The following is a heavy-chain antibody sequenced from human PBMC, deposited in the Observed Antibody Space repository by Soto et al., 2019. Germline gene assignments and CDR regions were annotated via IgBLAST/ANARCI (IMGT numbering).Heavy chain of an antibody. CDR2: ISGSGGST. CDR3: ATRRDASYYYYGMDV. D-gene: IGHD2-2*01. Sequence: GGSLRLSCAASGFTFSTYAMSWVRQAPGKGLEWVSTISGSGGSTFYADSVKGRFTISRDNSKNTLFLQMNSLRAEDTAVYYCATRRDASYYYYGMDVWGQGTTVTVSS. V-gene: IGHV3-23*01. CDR1: GFTFSTYA. J-gene: IGHJ6*02.